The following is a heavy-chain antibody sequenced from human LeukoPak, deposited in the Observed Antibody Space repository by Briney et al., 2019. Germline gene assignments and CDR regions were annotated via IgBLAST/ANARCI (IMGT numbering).Heavy chain of an antibody. J-gene: IGHJ4*02. Sequence: ASVKVSCKASGYTFTSYGISWVRQAPGQGLEWMGWISACNGNTNYAQKLQGRVTMTTDTSTSTAYMELRSLRSDDTAVYYCARDLTSRAVAGISGVSDYWGQGTLVTVSS. CDR1: GYTFTSYG. V-gene: IGHV1-18*01. D-gene: IGHD6-19*01. CDR3: ARDLTSRAVAGISGVSDY. CDR2: ISACNGNT.